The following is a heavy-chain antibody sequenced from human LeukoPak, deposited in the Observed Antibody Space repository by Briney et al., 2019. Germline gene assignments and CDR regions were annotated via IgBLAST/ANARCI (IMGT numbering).Heavy chain of an antibody. V-gene: IGHV5-51*01. D-gene: IGHD6-13*01. CDR1: GYSFTSYW. CDR2: IYPGDSDT. Sequence: GESLKISCKGSGYSFTSYWIGWVRQMPGKGLEWMGIIYPGDSDTIYSPSFQGQVTISADKSISTAYVQWSSLKASDTAMYYCARKGAGFIAAAGPDYWGQGTLVTVSS. CDR3: ARKGAGFIAAAGPDY. J-gene: IGHJ4*02.